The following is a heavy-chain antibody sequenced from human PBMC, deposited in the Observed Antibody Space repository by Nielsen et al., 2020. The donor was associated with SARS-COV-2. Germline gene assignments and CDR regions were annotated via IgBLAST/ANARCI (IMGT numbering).Heavy chain of an antibody. J-gene: IGHJ4*02. D-gene: IGHD5-18*01. CDR3: ARDLQLRKSYGYTGGFDY. CDR2: ISYDGSNK. V-gene: IGHV3-30-3*01. CDR1: GFTFSSYA. Sequence: GGSLRLSCAASGFTFSSYAMHWVRQAPGKGLEWVAVISYDGSNKYYADSVKGRFTISRDNSKNTLYLQMNSLRAEDTAVYYCARDLQLRKSYGYTGGFDYWGQGTLVTVSS.